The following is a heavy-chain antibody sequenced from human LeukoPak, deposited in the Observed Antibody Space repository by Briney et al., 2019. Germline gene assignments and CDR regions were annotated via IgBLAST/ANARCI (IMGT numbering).Heavy chain of an antibody. CDR3: ARSPSYGGHDY. J-gene: IGHJ4*02. CDR2: INSDGSST. Sequence: GGSLRLSCAASGFTFSSYWMHWVRQAPGKGLVWVSRINSDGSSTSYADSVRGRFTISRDNAKNTLYLQMNSLRAEDTAVYYCARSPSYGGHDYWGQGTLVTVSS. D-gene: IGHD4-23*01. CDR1: GFTFSSYW. V-gene: IGHV3-74*01.